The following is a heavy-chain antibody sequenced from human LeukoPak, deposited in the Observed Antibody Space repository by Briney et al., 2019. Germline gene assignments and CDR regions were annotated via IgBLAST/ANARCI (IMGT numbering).Heavy chain of an antibody. D-gene: IGHD2-2*01. CDR1: GFIFSTHA. J-gene: IGHJ4*02. CDR3: AKDERGPAAIWYYFDY. Sequence: GGSLRLSCTASGFIFSTHAMHWVRQAPGEGLEWVAFLWSDGTHEHYADSVKGRFTISRDNSKNTLYLQMNSLRAEDTAVYYCAKDERGPAAIWYYFDYWGQGTLVTVSS. V-gene: IGHV3-30*02. CDR2: LWSDGTHE.